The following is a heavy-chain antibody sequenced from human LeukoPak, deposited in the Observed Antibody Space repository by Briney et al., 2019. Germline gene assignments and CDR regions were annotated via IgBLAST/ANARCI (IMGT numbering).Heavy chain of an antibody. D-gene: IGHD1-26*01. CDR2: INHSGST. CDR1: GGSFSGYY. V-gene: IGHV4-34*01. Sequence: SETLSLTCAVYGGSFSGYYWSWIRQPPGKGLEWIGEINHSGSTNYNPSLKSRVTISVDTSKNQFSLKLSSVTAADTAVYYCAREDDGIGAFDIRGQGTMVTVSS. J-gene: IGHJ3*02. CDR3: AREDDGIGAFDI.